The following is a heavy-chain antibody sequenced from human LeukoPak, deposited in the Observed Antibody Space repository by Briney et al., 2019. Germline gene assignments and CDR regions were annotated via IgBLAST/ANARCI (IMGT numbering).Heavy chain of an antibody. V-gene: IGHV4-30-4*01. CDR3: ARDGYDILTGYGFIDY. CDR2: IYYSGST. D-gene: IGHD3-9*01. Sequence: SETLSLTCTVSGGSISSGDYYWSWIRQPPGKGLEWIGYIYYSGSTYYNPSLKSRVTISVDTSKNQFSLKLSSVTAADTAVYYCARDGYDILTGYGFIDYWGQGTLVTVSP. J-gene: IGHJ4*02. CDR1: GGSISSGDYY.